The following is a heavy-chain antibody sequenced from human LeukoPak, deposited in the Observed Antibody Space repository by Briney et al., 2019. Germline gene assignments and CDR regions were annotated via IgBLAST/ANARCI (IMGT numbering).Heavy chain of an antibody. V-gene: IGHV3-33*01. J-gene: IGHJ4*02. CDR3: ARDQGSGNYYKGYFDY. Sequence: GGSLRLSCTTSEFTFSGYGMHWVRQAPGKGLEWVAVIWSDGSNKYYGDSVKGRFTISRDDPKNTIYLQMNSLRAEDTAVYYCARDQGSGNYYKGYFDYWGQGTSVTVSS. CDR2: IWSDGSNK. CDR1: EFTFSGYG. D-gene: IGHD3-10*01.